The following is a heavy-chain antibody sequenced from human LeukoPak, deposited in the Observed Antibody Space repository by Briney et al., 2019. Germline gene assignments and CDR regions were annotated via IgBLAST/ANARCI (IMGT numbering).Heavy chain of an antibody. D-gene: IGHD2-15*01. Sequence: LGGSLRLSCAASGFTFSSYAMHWVRQAPGKGLEWVAVISYDGSNKYYADSVKGRFTISRDNSKNTLYLQMNSLRAEDTAVYYCAREGPKTVGYCSGGSCYSGSYFDYWGQGTLVTVSS. CDR3: AREGPKTVGYCSGGSCYSGSYFDY. V-gene: IGHV3-30*14. CDR2: ISYDGSNK. CDR1: GFTFSSYA. J-gene: IGHJ4*02.